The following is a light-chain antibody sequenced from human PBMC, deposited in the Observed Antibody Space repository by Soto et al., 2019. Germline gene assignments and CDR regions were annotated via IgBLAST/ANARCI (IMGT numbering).Light chain of an antibody. CDR1: QYVSTTF. J-gene: IGKJ4*01. V-gene: IGKV3-20*01. Sequence: EIVLTQSPGTLSLSPGERATLSCRASQYVSTTFFAWYQQKPGQAPRLLIYGTSNRATGIPDRFSGSGSGTDFTLTISIPEPEDFAVYYCQQYGSSPLTFGGGTRMEIK. CDR3: QQYGSSPLT. CDR2: GTS.